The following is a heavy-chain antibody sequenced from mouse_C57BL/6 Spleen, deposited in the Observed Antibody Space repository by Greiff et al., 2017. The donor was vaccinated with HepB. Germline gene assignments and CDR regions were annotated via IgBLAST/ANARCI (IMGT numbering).Heavy chain of an antibody. CDR1: GFSLTSYG. J-gene: IGHJ1*03. CDR3: ARRAYYYGSSWYFDV. Sequence: VQLKESGPGLVQPSQSLSITCTVSGFSLTSYGVHWVRQSPGKGLEWLGVIWSGGSTDYNAAFISRLSISKDNSKSQVFFKMNSLQADDTAIYYCARRAYYYGSSWYFDVWGTGTTVTVSS. D-gene: IGHD1-1*01. CDR2: IWSGGST. V-gene: IGHV2-2*01.